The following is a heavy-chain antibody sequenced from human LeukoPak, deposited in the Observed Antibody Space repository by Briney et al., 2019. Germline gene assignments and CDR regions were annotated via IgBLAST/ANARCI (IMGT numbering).Heavy chain of an antibody. CDR2: IIPIFGTA. J-gene: IGHJ6*03. Sequence: SVKVSCKASGGTFSSYAICWVRQAPGQGLEWMGGIIPIFGTANYAQKFQGRVTITADESTSTAYMELSSLRSEDTAVYYCARESITIFGVVIDYYMDVWGKGTTVTVSS. D-gene: IGHD3-3*01. V-gene: IGHV1-69*01. CDR3: ARESITIFGVVIDYYMDV. CDR1: GGTFSSYA.